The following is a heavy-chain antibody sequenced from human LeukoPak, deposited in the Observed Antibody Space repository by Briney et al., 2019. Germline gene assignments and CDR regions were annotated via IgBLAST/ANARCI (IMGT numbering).Heavy chain of an antibody. CDR2: IYHSGST. J-gene: IGHJ5*02. D-gene: IGHD2-2*03. Sequence: PSETLSLTCTVSGGSISSYYWTWIRQPPGKGLEWIGYIYHSGSTKNNPSLKSRVTMSVDTSKNRFSLKLSSVTAADTAVYYCARHRGYCSSTSCSYNWFDPWGQGTLVTVSS. CDR1: GGSISSYY. V-gene: IGHV4-59*08. CDR3: ARHRGYCSSTSCSYNWFDP.